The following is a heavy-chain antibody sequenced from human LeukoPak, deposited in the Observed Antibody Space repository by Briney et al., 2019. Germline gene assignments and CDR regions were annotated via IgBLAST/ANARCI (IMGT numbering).Heavy chain of an antibody. D-gene: IGHD2-15*01. J-gene: IGHJ4*02. V-gene: IGHV1-46*01. CDR2: INPSGDGT. CDR3: ATTCCSETSKFDY. CDR1: GYTFTSYY. Sequence: ASGKVSCKASGYTFTSYYMHWLRQAPGKGLEWMGAINPSGDGTSYPQKFEGRVTMTRNVSTSTVYMDLSSLRPDDTAVYYCATTCCSETSKFDYWGQGSLVTVSS.